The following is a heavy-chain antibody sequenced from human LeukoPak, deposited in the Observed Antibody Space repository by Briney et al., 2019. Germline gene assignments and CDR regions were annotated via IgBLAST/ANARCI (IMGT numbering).Heavy chain of an antibody. CDR3: ARGPRRAAAGLYYFDY. CDR2: INPNSGAT. J-gene: IGHJ4*02. V-gene: IGHV1-2*02. Sequence: ASVKVSCRASGYTFTGYYMHWVRQAPGQGLEWMGWINPNSGATNYAQKFQGRVTITRNTSISTAYMELSSLRSEDTAVYYCARGPRRAAAGLYYFDYWGQGTLVTVSS. CDR1: GYTFTGYY. D-gene: IGHD6-13*01.